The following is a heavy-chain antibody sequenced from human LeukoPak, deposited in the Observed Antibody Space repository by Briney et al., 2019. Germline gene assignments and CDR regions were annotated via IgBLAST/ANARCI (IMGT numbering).Heavy chain of an antibody. CDR2: INPGDSDT. Sequence: GASVKISCQASGYSFTSSWIGWARQMTGKGLEWMAIINPGDSDTRYSPSFQGQVTISADKSISTVYLQWGSLKASDTAMYYCARQPGAGWFDPWGQGTLVTVSS. V-gene: IGHV5-51*01. D-gene: IGHD3-10*01. CDR3: ARQPGAGWFDP. CDR1: GYSFTSSW. J-gene: IGHJ5*02.